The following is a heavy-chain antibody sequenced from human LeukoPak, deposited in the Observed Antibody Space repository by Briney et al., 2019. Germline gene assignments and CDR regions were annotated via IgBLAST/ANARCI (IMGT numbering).Heavy chain of an antibody. CDR1: GFTFSSHA. CDR3: ARGDSGSPSTYYFDY. V-gene: IGHV3-30*04. D-gene: IGHD1-26*01. CDR2: ISYDGSNK. Sequence: GGSLRLSCAASGFTFSSHAMHWVRQAPGKGLVWVAIISYDGSNKFYADSVKGRFTISRDNSKNTLYLQMNSLTAEDTAVYYCARGDSGSPSTYYFDYWGQGTLVTVSS. J-gene: IGHJ4*02.